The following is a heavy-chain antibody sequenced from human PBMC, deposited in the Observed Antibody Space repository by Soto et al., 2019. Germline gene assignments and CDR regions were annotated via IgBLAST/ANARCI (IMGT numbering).Heavy chain of an antibody. D-gene: IGHD4-17*01. CDR3: TNGPYGNDAFDI. J-gene: IGHJ3*02. V-gene: IGHV3-23*01. CDR1: GFNFSSHA. Sequence: PGGSLRLSRAASGFNFSSHAMSWVRQAPGKGLEWVSAISGSGGSTYYADSVKGRFTISRDNSKNTLYLQMNSLRAEDTAVYYCTNGPYGNDAFDIWGQGTMVTVSS. CDR2: ISGSGGST.